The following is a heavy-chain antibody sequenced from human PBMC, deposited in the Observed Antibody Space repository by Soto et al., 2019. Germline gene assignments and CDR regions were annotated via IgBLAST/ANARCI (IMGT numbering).Heavy chain of an antibody. CDR2: IYYSGSA. CDR1: GGSISRGDYY. J-gene: IGHJ3*02. V-gene: IGHV4-30-4*01. CDR3: AREMIRPADN. Sequence: PSETLSLTCTVSGGSISRGDYYWSWIRQPPWKGLEWIGYIYYSGSAYYNPSLKSRVTISVDTCKNQFSLKLSSVTAADTAVYYCAREMIRPADNWGQGTMAAVS. D-gene: IGHD3-16*01.